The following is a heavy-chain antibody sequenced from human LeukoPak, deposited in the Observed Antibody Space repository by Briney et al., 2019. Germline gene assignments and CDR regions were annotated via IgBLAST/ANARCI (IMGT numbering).Heavy chain of an antibody. CDR2: INPSGGST. CDR1: GDTFTSYC. J-gene: IGHJ5*02. V-gene: IGHV1-46*01. D-gene: IGHD3-22*01. Sequence: ASVKVSCKASGDTFTSYCMHWVRQAPGQGLEWMGIINPSGGSTSYAQKFQGRVTMTRDTSTSTVYMELSSLRSEDTAVYYCAREDYVVRSWFDPWGQGTLVTVSS. CDR3: AREDYVVRSWFDP.